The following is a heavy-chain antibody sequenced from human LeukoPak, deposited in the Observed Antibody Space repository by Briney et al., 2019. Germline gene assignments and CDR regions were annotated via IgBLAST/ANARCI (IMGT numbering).Heavy chain of an antibody. Sequence: GASVKVSCKASGYTLPSYGISWLRQAPGQGLEWMGWISAYNGNTNYAQKLQGRVTMTTDTSTSTAYMELRSLRSDDTAVYYCARDDPINAFDIWGQGTMVTVSS. V-gene: IGHV1-18*01. D-gene: IGHD2-21*01. CDR3: ARDDPINAFDI. J-gene: IGHJ3*02. CDR1: GYTLPSYG. CDR2: ISAYNGNT.